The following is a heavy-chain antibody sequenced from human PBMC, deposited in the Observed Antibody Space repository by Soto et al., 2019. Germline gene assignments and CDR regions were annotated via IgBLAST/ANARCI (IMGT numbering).Heavy chain of an antibody. V-gene: IGHV1-8*01. CDR1: GYTFTSYD. J-gene: IGHJ4*02. CDR3: ARGPPKCGFDY. CDR2: MSSSSGHT. Sequence: QVQLVQSGAEVKERGASVKVSCKASGYTFTSYDFNWVRQATGQGPEWMGWMSSSSGHTGYAQKFQGRITMTRNTSISTAYMELSSLRSEDTAVYYCARGPPKCGFDYWGQGVLVTVSS.